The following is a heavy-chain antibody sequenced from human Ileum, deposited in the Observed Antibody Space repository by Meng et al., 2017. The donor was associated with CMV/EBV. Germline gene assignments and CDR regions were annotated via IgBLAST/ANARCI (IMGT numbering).Heavy chain of an antibody. V-gene: IGHV3-23*01. CDR1: GCTFSNCG. Sequence: AASGCTFSNCGMSWVRQAPGQGLEWVSGISSNGDTTYYVDSGKGRFTVSRDNSKNTLYLQMNSLSVDDTAVYYCAKANSGWSNYFDYWGQGILVTVSS. D-gene: IGHD6-19*01. CDR2: ISSNGDTT. J-gene: IGHJ4*02. CDR3: AKANSGWSNYFDY.